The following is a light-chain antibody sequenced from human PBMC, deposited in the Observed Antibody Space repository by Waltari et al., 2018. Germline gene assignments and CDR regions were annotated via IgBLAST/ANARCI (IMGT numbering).Light chain of an antibody. J-gene: IGLJ3*02. V-gene: IGLV1-51*01. CDR1: NSNIGNNY. CDR2: GND. Sequence: QSVLTQPPSVSAAPGQMVTISCSGSNSNIGNNYVSWYQRVPGTAPKLLIYGNDRGYAAVPDRFSGSKSASSATLVITGRRTGDADDYYCGTWDSGLSTWVFGGGTKLTVL. CDR3: GTWDSGLSTWV.